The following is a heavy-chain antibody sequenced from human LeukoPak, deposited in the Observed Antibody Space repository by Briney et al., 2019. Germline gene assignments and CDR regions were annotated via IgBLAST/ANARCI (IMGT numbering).Heavy chain of an antibody. D-gene: IGHD2-15*01. CDR3: AREIVVVVAATE. CDR2: IYHSGST. V-gene: IGHV4-38-2*02. CDR1: GYSISSGYY. Sequence: HPSQTLSLTCTVSGYSISSGYYWGWIRQPPGKGLEWIGSIYHSGSTYYNPSLKSRVTISVDTSKNQFSLKLSSVTAADTAVYYCAREIVVVVAATEWGQGTLVTVSS. J-gene: IGHJ4*02.